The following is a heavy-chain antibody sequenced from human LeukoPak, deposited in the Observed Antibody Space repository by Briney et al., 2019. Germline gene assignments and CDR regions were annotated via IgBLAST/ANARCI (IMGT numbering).Heavy chain of an antibody. CDR3: AKTGRGGMTGAFDI. Sequence: GGSLRLSCSASGFTLSTYAMHWVRQAPGKGLEHVSVISGNGGSTYYADSVKGRFTISRDTSKNTLHLQMSSLRLEDTAVYYCAKTGRGGMTGAFDIWGQGTMVTVSS. CDR1: GFTLSTYA. J-gene: IGHJ3*02. D-gene: IGHD3-10*01. CDR2: ISGNGGST. V-gene: IGHV3-64D*06.